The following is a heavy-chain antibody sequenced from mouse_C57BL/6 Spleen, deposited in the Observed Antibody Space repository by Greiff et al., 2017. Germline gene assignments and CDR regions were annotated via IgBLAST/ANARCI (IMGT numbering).Heavy chain of an antibody. CDR2: ISSGGSYT. V-gene: IGHV5-6*01. CDR1: GFTFSSYG. CDR3: AREDY. J-gene: IGHJ2*01. Sequence: EVQVVESGGDLVKPGGSLKLSCAASGFTFSSYGMSWVRQTPDKRLEWVATISSGGSYTYYPDSVKGRFNISRDNAKNTLYLQMSSLKSEDTAMYYCAREDYWGQGTTLTVSS.